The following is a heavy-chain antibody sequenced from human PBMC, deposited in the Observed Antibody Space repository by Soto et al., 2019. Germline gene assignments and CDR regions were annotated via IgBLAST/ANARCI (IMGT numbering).Heavy chain of an antibody. Sequence: GGSLRLSCAASGFTFSSSAMSWVRQAPGRGLEWVSSISDDGASTYYADSVKGRFTISRDNSKNTLYLQMNTLRAEDTALYYCAKVFQYYYYGMDVWGQGTTVTVYS. V-gene: IGHV3-23*01. CDR3: AKVFQYYYYGMDV. CDR2: ISDDGAST. CDR1: GFTFSSSA. J-gene: IGHJ6*02.